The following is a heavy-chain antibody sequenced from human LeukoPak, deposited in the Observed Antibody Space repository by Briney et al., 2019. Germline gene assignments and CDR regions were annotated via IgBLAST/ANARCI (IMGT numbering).Heavy chain of an antibody. V-gene: IGHV3-9*03. CDR2: ISWNSGSI. J-gene: IGHJ6*03. Sequence: GRSLRLSCAASGFTFDDYAMHWVRQAPGKGLEWVSGISWNSGSIGYADSVKGRFTISRDNAKNSLYLQMNSLRAEDMALYYCARDGIVVVPAAPEDYYYYYYMDVWGKGTTVTVSS. CDR3: ARDGIVVVPAAPEDYYYYYYMDV. D-gene: IGHD2-2*01. CDR1: GFTFDDYA.